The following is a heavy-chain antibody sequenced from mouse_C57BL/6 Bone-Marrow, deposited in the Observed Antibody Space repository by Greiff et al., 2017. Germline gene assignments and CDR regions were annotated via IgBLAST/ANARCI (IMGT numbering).Heavy chain of an antibody. CDR2: IGPGSGST. D-gene: IGHD1-1*01. Sequence: VQLQQSGAELVKPGASVKISCKASGYTFTDYYINWVKQRPGQGLEWIGKIGPGSGSTYYNEKFKGKATLTADKSSSTAYMQLSSLTSEDSAVFFCASYYGSSYSYYFDYWGQGTTLTVSS. J-gene: IGHJ2*01. CDR1: GYTFTDYY. V-gene: IGHV1-77*01. CDR3: ASYYGSSYSYYFDY.